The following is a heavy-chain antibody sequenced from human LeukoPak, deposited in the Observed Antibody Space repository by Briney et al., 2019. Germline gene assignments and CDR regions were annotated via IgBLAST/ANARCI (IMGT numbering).Heavy chain of an antibody. J-gene: IGHJ4*02. D-gene: IGHD3-16*01. Sequence: GGSLRLPCAASGFTFSNYAMSWVRQAPGKGLEWVSGIRDSDGSTYYADSVKGRFTISRDNSKNTLYLQMNSLRVEDTAVYYCATGLAYYFVHWGQGALVTVSS. CDR3: ATGLAYYFVH. V-gene: IGHV3-23*01. CDR1: GFTFSNYA. CDR2: IRDSDGST.